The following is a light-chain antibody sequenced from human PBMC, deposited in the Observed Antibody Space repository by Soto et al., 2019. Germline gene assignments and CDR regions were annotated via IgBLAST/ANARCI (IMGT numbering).Light chain of an antibody. CDR3: QEYDSWPRG. CDR2: GAS. J-gene: IGKJ3*01. Sequence: EIVMTQSPDTLSVSPGERVTLSCRASQSVSSNLAGYQQKPGQAPRLLVYGASTRATGIPARVSRSGSGTEFTLTISSLQSEDFAVYYWQEYDSWPRGFGSGSKVGIE. V-gene: IGKV3-15*01. CDR1: QSVSSN.